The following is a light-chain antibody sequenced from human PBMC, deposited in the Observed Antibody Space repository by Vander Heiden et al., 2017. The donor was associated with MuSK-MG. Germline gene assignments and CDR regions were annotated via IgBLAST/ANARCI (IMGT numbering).Light chain of an antibody. Sequence: QSALTQPASVSGSPGQSITISCTGTSSDVGSYNLFSWYQQHPGKAPNLMLYEVSKRPSGVSNRFSGSKSGNTASLTISGLQAEDEADYYCCSYAGSNTFVFGGGTKLTVL. CDR2: EVS. J-gene: IGLJ3*02. V-gene: IGLV2-23*02. CDR1: SSDVGSYNL. CDR3: CSYAGSNTFV.